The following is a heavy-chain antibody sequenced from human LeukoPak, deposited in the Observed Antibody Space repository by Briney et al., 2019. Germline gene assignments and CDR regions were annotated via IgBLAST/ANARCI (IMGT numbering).Heavy chain of an antibody. CDR2: INHSGST. D-gene: IGHD6-19*01. V-gene: IGHV4-34*01. CDR3: ARWGSPVAAKGSGAFDI. Sequence: SETLSLTCAVYGGSFSGYYWSWIRQPPGRGLEWIGEINHSGSTNYNPSLKSRVTISVDTSKNQFSLKLSSVTAADTAVYYCARWGSPVAAKGSGAFDIWGQGTMVTVSS. CDR1: GGSFSGYY. J-gene: IGHJ3*02.